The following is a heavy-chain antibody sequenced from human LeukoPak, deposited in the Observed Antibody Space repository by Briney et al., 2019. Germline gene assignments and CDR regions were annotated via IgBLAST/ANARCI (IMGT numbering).Heavy chain of an antibody. V-gene: IGHV3-33*01. CDR1: GFTFSSYG. J-gene: IGHJ5*02. Sequence: GRSLRLSCAASGFTFSSYGMHWVRQAPGKGLEWVAVIWHDGSNKYYADSVKGRFTISRDNSKNTLYLQMNSLRAEDTAVYYCASETNCSGGSCYQTWGQGTLVTVSS. CDR3: ASETNCSGGSCYQT. D-gene: IGHD2-15*01. CDR2: IWHDGSNK.